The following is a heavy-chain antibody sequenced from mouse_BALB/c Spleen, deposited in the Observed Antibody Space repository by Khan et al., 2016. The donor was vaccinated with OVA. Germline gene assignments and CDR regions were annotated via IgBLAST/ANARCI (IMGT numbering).Heavy chain of an antibody. D-gene: IGHD1-1*01. CDR1: GFTFSTFA. CDR3: ARHNYGPFAY. Sequence: EVELVESGGDLVKPGGSLKLSCSASGFTFSTFAMSWVRQTPEKRLEWVATISSGGDYIYYPDSVKGRVTISRDNAKNTLYLQMSSLRSEDTAMYYCARHNYGPFAYWGQGTLVTVSA. J-gene: IGHJ3*01. CDR2: ISSGGDYI. V-gene: IGHV5-9-3*01.